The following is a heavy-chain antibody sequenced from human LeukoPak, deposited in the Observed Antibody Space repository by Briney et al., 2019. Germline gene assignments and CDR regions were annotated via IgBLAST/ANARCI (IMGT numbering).Heavy chain of an antibody. CDR3: ARRGVGAMTGTFDY. D-gene: IGHD1-26*01. CDR2: IYHSGNT. Sequence: SETLSLTCTVSGGSISSSSYYWGWIRQPPGKGLEWIGEIYHSGNTYYNPSLKSRVTISVDKSKNQFSLKLNSVTAADTAVYYCARRGVGAMTGTFDYWGQGTLVTVSS. J-gene: IGHJ4*02. V-gene: IGHV4-39*07. CDR1: GGSISSSSYY.